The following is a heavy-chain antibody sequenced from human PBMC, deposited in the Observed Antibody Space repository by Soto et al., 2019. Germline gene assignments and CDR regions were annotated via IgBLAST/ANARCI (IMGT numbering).Heavy chain of an antibody. V-gene: IGHV4-59*08. CDR3: ARLPGYCGGDSYRIDY. CDR2: IFYSGST. CDR1: GGSISNYY. D-gene: IGHD2-21*01. J-gene: IGHJ4*02. Sequence: PSETLSLTCTVSGGSISNYYWSWIRQPPGRGLEWIGHIFYSGSTNYNPALKSRVTISVDTSKNQFSLKLSSVTAADTAVYFCARLPGYCGGDSYRIDYWGQGTLVTVSS.